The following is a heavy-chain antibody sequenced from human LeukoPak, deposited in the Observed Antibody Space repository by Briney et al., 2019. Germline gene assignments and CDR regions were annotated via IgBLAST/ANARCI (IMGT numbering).Heavy chain of an antibody. Sequence: GGSLRLSCAASGFSFNNAWMSWVRQAPGKGLEWVGHIKRKSDGGTTDYGAPVQGRFTISRDDSKNTLYIQMNNLEVEDTAVYFCTTEGSIYGNHALDIWGQGTLVTVSS. J-gene: IGHJ3*02. D-gene: IGHD3-10*01. V-gene: IGHV3-15*01. CDR3: TTEGSIYGNHALDI. CDR2: IKRKSDGGTT. CDR1: GFSFNNAW.